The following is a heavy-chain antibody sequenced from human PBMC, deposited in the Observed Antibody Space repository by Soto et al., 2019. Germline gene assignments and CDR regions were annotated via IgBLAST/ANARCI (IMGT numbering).Heavy chain of an antibody. CDR2: ISYDGSNK. CDR3: AKVLRGFLEWLCDF. CDR1: GFTFSSYG. V-gene: IGHV3-30*18. D-gene: IGHD3-3*01. Sequence: QVQLVESGGGVVQPGRSLRLSCAASGFTFSSYGMHWVRQAPGKGLEWVAVISYDGSNKYYADSVKGRFTNSRDNSKNALYLQMNSLRAEDTAVYYCAKVLRGFLEWLCDFWGQGTLVTVSS. J-gene: IGHJ4*02.